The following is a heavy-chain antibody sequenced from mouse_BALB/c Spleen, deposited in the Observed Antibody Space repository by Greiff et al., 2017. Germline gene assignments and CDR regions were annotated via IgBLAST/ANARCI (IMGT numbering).Heavy chain of an antibody. D-gene: IGHD1-1*01. V-gene: IGHV14-3*02. CDR1: GFNIKDTY. CDR2: IDPANGNT. Sequence: EVKVVESGAELVKPGASVKLSCTASGFNIKDTYMHWVKQRPEQGLEWIGRIDPANGNTKYDPKFQGKATITADTSSNTAYLQLSSLTSEDTAVYYCARGGSRAMDYWGQGTSVTVSS. J-gene: IGHJ4*01. CDR3: ARGGSRAMDY.